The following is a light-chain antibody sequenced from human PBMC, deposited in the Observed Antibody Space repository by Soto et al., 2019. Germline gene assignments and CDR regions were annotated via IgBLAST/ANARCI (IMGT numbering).Light chain of an antibody. J-gene: IGKJ5*01. CDR1: QDISNY. Sequence: DIQMTQSPSSLSASVGDRVTITCQASQDISNYLNWYQQKPGQAPRLLIFFASTRATGIPARFSGSGSGTDFTLTISSLEPEDFAIYYCQQRDYWQVTFGQGTRLEIK. V-gene: IGKV1-33*01. CDR3: QQRDYWQVT. CDR2: FAS.